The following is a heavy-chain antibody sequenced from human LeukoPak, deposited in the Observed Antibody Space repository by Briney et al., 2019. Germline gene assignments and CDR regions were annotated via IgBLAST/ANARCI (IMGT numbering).Heavy chain of an antibody. CDR3: ARGGYNWNYRDFDY. Sequence: SQTLSLTCAVSGGSISSGGYSWSWIRQPPGKGLEWIGYIYHSGSTYYNPSLKSRVTISVDTSKNQFSLKLSSVTAADTAVYYCARGGYNWNYRDFDYWGQGTLVTVSS. CDR2: IYHSGST. V-gene: IGHV4-30-2*01. D-gene: IGHD1-7*01. CDR1: GGSISSGGYS. J-gene: IGHJ4*02.